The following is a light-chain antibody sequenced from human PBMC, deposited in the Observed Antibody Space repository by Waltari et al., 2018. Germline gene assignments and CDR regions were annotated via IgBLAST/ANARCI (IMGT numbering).Light chain of an antibody. J-gene: IGLJ3*02. CDR1: SSNIGSDY. V-gene: IGLV1-47*01. Sequence: QSVLTQPPSASGTPGQRVTISCSGSSSNIGSDYVYWYQQLPGPAPNLLIYRDNRRPSGVPDRFSGSNSGTSASLAISGLRSEDEADYYWAAWDDSLSGWVFGGGTKLTVL. CDR3: AAWDDSLSGWV. CDR2: RDN.